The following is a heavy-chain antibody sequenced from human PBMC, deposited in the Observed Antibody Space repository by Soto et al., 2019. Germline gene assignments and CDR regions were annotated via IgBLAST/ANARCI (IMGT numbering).Heavy chain of an antibody. V-gene: IGHV3-30-3*01. Sequence: QAQLVESGGGVVQPGRSLRLSCAASGLTFSSYAMNWVRQAPGKGLEWVAVISYDGSNKYYADPVKGRFTISRDNSKNTLYLQMNSLRVEGTAAYYCARTEGVVGVRSRWFDPWGQGTLVTVSS. J-gene: IGHJ5*02. CDR2: ISYDGSNK. CDR1: GLTFSSYA. D-gene: IGHD1-26*01. CDR3: ARTEGVVGVRSRWFDP.